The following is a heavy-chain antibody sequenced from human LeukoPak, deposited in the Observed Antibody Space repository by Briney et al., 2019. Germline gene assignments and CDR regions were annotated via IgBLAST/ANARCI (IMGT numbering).Heavy chain of an antibody. J-gene: IGHJ4*02. Sequence: ASVKVSCKASGYTFTGYYMHWVRQAPGQGLEWMGRINTNNGGTNYAQKFQGRATMTGDTSISTAYMELSSLRSDDTAVYYCTRESGSYHGNDYWGQGTLVTVSS. CDR3: TRESGSYHGNDY. D-gene: IGHD1-26*01. CDR1: GYTFTGYY. CDR2: INTNNGGT. V-gene: IGHV1-2*06.